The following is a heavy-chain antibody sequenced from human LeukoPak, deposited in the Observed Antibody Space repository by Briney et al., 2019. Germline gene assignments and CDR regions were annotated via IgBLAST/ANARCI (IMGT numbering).Heavy chain of an antibody. J-gene: IGHJ4*02. Sequence: GGSLRLSCAASGFTFSSYSMNWVRQAPGKGLEWVSSIGTGSSYKNYVDSVRGRFTISRDNAKNSLYLQMNSLRAEDTAVYYCASGVIIATAGSLDYWGQGTLVTVSS. V-gene: IGHV3-21*01. CDR3: ASGVIIATAGSLDY. CDR1: GFTFSSYS. CDR2: IGTGSSYK. D-gene: IGHD6-13*01.